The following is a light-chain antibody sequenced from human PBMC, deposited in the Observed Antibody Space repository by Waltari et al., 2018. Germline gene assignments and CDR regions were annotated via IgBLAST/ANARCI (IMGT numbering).Light chain of an antibody. CDR2: EVS. V-gene: IGLV2-14*01. CDR1: SSDVGHYNY. J-gene: IGLJ3*02. CDR3: SSYTSSSTRV. Sequence: QSALTPPASVSGSPGQSITISCTGTSSDVGHYNYVSWYQQPPGKAPKLMIYEVSNRPSGVSNRFSGSKSGNTASLTISGLQAEDEADYYCSSYTSSSTRVFGGGTKLTVL.